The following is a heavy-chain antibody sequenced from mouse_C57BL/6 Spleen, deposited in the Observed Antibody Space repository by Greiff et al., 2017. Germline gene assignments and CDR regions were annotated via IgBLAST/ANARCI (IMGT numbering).Heavy chain of an antibody. D-gene: IGHD2-4*01. CDR3: ANDYSFDY. Sequence: QVHVKQPGAELVRPGTSVKLSCKASGYTFTSYWMHWVKQRPGQGLEWIGVIDPSDSYTNYNQKFKGKATLTVDTSSSTAYMQLSSLTSEDSAVYYCANDYSFDYWGQGTTLTVSS. CDR1: GYTFTSYW. CDR2: IDPSDSYT. J-gene: IGHJ2*01. V-gene: IGHV1-59*01.